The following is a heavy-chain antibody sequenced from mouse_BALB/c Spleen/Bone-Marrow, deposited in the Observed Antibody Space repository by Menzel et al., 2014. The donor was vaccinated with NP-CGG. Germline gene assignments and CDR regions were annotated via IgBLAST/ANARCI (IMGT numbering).Heavy chain of an antibody. CDR1: GFTFTDYY. Sequence: EVMLVESGGGLVQPGGSLRLSCATSGFTFTDYYMSWVRQPPGKALEWLGFIRNKANGYTTEYSASVKSRFTISRDNSQSILYLQMNTLRAEDSATYYCARDDYYAMDYWGQGTSVTVSS. CDR2: IRNKANGYTT. V-gene: IGHV7-3*02. J-gene: IGHJ4*01. CDR3: ARDDYYAMDY.